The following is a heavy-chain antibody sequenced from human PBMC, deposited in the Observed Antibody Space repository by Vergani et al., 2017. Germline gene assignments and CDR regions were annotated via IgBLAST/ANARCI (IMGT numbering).Heavy chain of an antibody. CDR3: AREPHFYYEFDY. Sequence: QVQLVESGGGVVQPGRSLRLSCAASGFTFGSYAMHWVRQAPGKGLEWVAVISYDGSNKYYADSVKGRFTISRDNSKNTLYLQMNSLRAEDTAVYYCAREPHFYYEFDYWGQGTLVTVSS. CDR1: GFTFGSYA. J-gene: IGHJ4*02. CDR2: ISYDGSNK. D-gene: IGHD3-22*01. V-gene: IGHV3-30*01.